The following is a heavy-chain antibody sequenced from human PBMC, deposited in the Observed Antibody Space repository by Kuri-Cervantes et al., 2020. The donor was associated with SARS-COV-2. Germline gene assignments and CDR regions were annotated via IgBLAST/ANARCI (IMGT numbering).Heavy chain of an antibody. CDR1: GGSISSSSYY. CDR2: IYYSGST. V-gene: IGHV4-39*02. J-gene: IGHJ3*02. CDR3: AREPSTYYDILTGYSHDAFDI. Sequence: ESLKISCTVSGGSISSSSYYWGWIRQPPGKGLEWIGSIYYSGSTYYNPSLKSRVTISVDTSKNQFSLKLSSVTAADTAVYYCAREPSTYYDILTGYSHDAFDIWGQGTMVTDSS. D-gene: IGHD3-9*01.